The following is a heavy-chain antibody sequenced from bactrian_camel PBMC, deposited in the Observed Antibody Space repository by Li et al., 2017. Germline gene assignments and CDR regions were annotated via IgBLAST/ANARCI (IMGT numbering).Heavy chain of an antibody. CDR2: GTQYGGAI. CDR3: ATGPLLGPRWGTLY. D-gene: IGHD5*01. Sequence: HVQLVESGGGLVQAGGSLRLSCTASGLTFGNHAMTWFRQVSGKEREGVLCGTQYGGAIYYSAPLKGRFTISRDNAKNTVYLQMNSLKPEDTAVYYCATGPLLGPRWGTLYWGQGTQVTVS. V-gene: IGHV3S60*01. J-gene: IGHJ4*01. CDR1: GLTFGNHA.